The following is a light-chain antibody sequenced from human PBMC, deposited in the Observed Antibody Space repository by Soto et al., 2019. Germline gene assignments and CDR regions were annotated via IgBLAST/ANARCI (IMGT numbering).Light chain of an antibody. Sequence: QLVLTQSPSASASLGASVKVTCTLSSGHSGYAIVWQQQQPGKGPRFLIRLNTDGSHNKGDGIPDRFSASSSGAERYLTISSLQSEDYADYYCQTGGSGIVFGGGTKVTVL. CDR1: SGHSGYA. CDR2: LNTDGSH. V-gene: IGLV4-69*01. CDR3: QTGGSGIV. J-gene: IGLJ2*01.